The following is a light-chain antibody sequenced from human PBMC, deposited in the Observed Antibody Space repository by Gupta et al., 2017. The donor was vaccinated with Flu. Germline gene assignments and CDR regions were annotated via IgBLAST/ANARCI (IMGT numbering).Light chain of an antibody. CDR3: QSSDSDYNGV. CDR1: VWADAV. V-gene: IGLV3-25*01. CDR2: KDT. J-gene: IGLJ3*02. Sequence: GQTAWTTGSAEVWADAVVYWYQQIPGQAPEMVMSKDTKRASGIPDRFSGSTSGTTATLTISGVQAEDEADYYCQSSDSDYNGVFGGGTKLTV.